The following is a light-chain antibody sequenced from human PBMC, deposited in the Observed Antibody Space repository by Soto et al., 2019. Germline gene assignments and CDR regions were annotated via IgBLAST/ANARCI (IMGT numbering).Light chain of an antibody. V-gene: IGLV2-14*01. CDR1: SSDVGGYRF. CDR2: EVN. CDR3: FSYTSSSTRI. J-gene: IGLJ2*01. Sequence: QSVLTQPASVSGSPGQSITISCTGTSSDVGGYRFVSWYQHHPGKAPQLLIYEVNNRPSGVSNRFSGSKSGNTASLTISGLQAEDEADYYCFSYTSSSTRIFGGGTKLTVL.